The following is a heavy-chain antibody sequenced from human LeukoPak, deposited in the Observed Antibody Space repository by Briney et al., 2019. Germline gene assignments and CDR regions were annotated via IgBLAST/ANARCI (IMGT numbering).Heavy chain of an antibody. CDR2: IYYSGST. V-gene: IGHV4-59*08. CDR1: APPISIFS. J-gene: IGHJ5*02. Sequence: PSQSLSLTWTVSAPPISIFSWSWIRQPPEKGPEWIGYIYYSGSTNYNPPLKSRVTISVDTSKNQFLLKRSSAAAAETALYCCARGPVTTMVPGVFHIASPFDPWGQGTLVTVSS. CDR3: ARGPVTTMVPGVFHIASPFDP. D-gene: IGHD3-10*01.